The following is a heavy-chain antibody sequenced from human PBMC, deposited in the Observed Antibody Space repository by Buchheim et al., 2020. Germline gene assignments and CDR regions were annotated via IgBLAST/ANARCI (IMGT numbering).Heavy chain of an antibody. CDR1: GFTFSNAW. CDR2: IKSKTDGGTT. CDR3: TTSPTDDYGDYDFDY. D-gene: IGHD4-17*01. Sequence: EVQLVESGGGLVKPGGSLRLSCAASGFTFSNAWMSWVRQAPGKGLEWVGRIKSKTDGGTTDYAAPVKGSFTISRDDSKKTLYLQMNSLKTEDTAVYYCTTSPTDDYGDYDFDYWGQGTL. J-gene: IGHJ4*02. V-gene: IGHV3-15*01.